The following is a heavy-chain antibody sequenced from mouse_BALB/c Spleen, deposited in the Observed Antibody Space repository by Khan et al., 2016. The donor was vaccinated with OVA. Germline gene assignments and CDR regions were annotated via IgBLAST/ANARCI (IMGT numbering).Heavy chain of an antibody. Sequence: QVQLQQPGPELVRPGESVKISCKGSGYTFTDYAMHWVQQSHAKSLEWIGVISIYYDNINYTQNFKGKATMSVDKSSSTAYMELARLTSEDSAFYFCAGGGEWLRRGGGNSDYWGQGTTLTVSS. CDR1: GYTFTDYA. J-gene: IGHJ2*01. CDR3: AGGGEWLRRGGGNSDY. D-gene: IGHD2-2*01. V-gene: IGHV1S137*01. CDR2: ISIYYDNI.